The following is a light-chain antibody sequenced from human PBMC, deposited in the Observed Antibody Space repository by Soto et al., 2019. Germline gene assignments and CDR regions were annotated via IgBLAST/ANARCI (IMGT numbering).Light chain of an antibody. CDR3: HQYGGFPHT. Sequence: DIVLTQSPGTLSLSPGERATLSCRASKSITGDYLAWYQQKPGQAPRLLIYGASSRATGIPDRFSGSGSGTDFTFIIRRLEPEDFAMYYCHQYGGFPHTCGRGTKLETK. CDR2: GAS. V-gene: IGKV3-20*01. CDR1: KSITGDY. J-gene: IGKJ2*01.